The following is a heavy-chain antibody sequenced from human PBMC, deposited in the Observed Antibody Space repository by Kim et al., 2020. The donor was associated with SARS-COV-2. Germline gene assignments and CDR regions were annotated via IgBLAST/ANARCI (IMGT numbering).Heavy chain of an antibody. CDR2: WNDGSNK. CDR3: TSFGY. D-gene: IGHD3-10*01. V-gene: IGHV3-33*01. Sequence: WNDGSNKYYADSVKGRLTISRDNSKNTLYLQMDSLGAEDTAVYYCTSFGYWGQGTLVTVSS. J-gene: IGHJ4*02.